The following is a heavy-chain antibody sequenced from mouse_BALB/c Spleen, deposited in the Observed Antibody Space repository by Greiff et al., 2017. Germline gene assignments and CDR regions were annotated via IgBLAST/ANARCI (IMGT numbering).Heavy chain of an antibody. J-gene: IGHJ3*01. CDR1: GFSLTSYG. CDR3: AREGYYGYDGAWFAY. CDR2: IWAGGST. V-gene: IGHV2-9*02. D-gene: IGHD2-2*01. Sequence: VQRVESGPGLVAPSQSLSITCTVSGFSLTSYGVHWVRQPPGKGLEWLGVIWAGGSTNYNSALMSRLSISKDNSKSQVFLKMNSLQTDDTAMYYCAREGYYGYDGAWFAYWGQGTLVTVSA.